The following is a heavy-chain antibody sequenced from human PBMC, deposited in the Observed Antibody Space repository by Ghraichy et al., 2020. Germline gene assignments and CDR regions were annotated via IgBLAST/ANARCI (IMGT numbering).Heavy chain of an antibody. J-gene: IGHJ4*02. V-gene: IGHV4-39*07. D-gene: IGHD1-26*01. Sequence: SETLSLTCTVSGGSISSSSYYWGWIRQPPGKGLEWIGSIYYSGSTYYNPSLKSRVTISVDTSKNQFSLKLSSVTAADTAVYYCARGRYIVGATMGWGQGTLVTVSS. CDR3: ARGRYIVGATMG. CDR1: GGSISSSSYY. CDR2: IYYSGST.